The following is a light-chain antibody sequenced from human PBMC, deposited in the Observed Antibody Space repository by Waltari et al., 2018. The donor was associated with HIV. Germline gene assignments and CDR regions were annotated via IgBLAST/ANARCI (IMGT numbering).Light chain of an antibody. CDR3: CSCPRSGIRYV. Sequence: QSALTQPASVSGSPGQSITISCTGTSSNVGSDDLVSWYQQHPGEAPKLIIYEVTKRPSGVSNISSGSKSGNTASRTISGLQAEDEADYYCCSCPRSGIRYVFGTGTKVTVL. J-gene: IGLJ1*01. V-gene: IGLV2-23*02. CDR2: EVT. CDR1: SSNVGSDDL.